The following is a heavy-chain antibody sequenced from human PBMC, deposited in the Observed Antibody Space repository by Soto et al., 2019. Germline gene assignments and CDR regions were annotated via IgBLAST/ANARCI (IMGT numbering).Heavy chain of an antibody. D-gene: IGHD2-15*01. V-gene: IGHV4-31*03. Sequence: SETLSLTCTVSGGSISSGGYYWSWIRQHPGKGLEWIGYIYDSGSTYYNPSLKSRVTISVDTSKNQFSLKLSSVTAADTAVYYCARHGGRYCSGGTCYIYWHFDLWGRGTLVTVSS. CDR3: ARHGGRYCSGGTCYIYWHFDL. CDR1: GGSISSGGYY. J-gene: IGHJ2*01. CDR2: IYDSGST.